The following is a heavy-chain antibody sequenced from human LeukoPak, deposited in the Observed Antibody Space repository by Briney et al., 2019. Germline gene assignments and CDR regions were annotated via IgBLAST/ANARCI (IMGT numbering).Heavy chain of an antibody. CDR3: AKDGEWELPFD. J-gene: IGHJ4*02. CDR2: ISYDGTNK. V-gene: IGHV3-30*18. Sequence: GGSLRLSCATSGFTFSSYGMHWVRQAPGKGLEWVAVISYDGTNKDYSDSVEGRFTISRDNSKNTLYLQMNSLRPEDTAVYYCAKDGEWELPFDWGQGTLVTVSS. CDR1: GFTFSSYG. D-gene: IGHD1-26*01.